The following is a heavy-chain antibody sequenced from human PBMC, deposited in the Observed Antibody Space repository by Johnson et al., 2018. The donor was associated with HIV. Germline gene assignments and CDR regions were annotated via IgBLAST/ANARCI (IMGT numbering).Heavy chain of an antibody. Sequence: QVQLVESGGGVVHPGRSLRLSCAASGFTFSSYAFHWVRQAPGKGLEWVALISSDGSGKYYADSVKGRSTISRDNSKNTLYLPMHSLTPEDTAVYYCARGAVSGYVSVDAFQIWGQGTLVTVSS. CDR3: ARGAVSGYVSVDAFQI. V-gene: IGHV3-30*04. CDR1: GFTFSSYA. D-gene: IGHD5-12*01. J-gene: IGHJ3*02. CDR2: ISSDGSGK.